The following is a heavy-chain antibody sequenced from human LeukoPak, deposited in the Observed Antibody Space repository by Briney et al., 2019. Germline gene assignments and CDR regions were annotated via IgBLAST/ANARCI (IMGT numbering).Heavy chain of an antibody. CDR1: GYTFTGYY. V-gene: IGHV1-2*02. CDR2: INPNSGGT. CDR3: ARGMVRGVDYYYMDV. Sequence: ASVKVSCKASGYTFTGYYMHWVRQAPGQGLEWMEWINPNSGGTNYAQKFQGRVTMTRDTSISTAYMELSRLRSDDTAVYYCARGMVRGVDYYYMDVWGKGTTVTISS. J-gene: IGHJ6*03. D-gene: IGHD3-10*01.